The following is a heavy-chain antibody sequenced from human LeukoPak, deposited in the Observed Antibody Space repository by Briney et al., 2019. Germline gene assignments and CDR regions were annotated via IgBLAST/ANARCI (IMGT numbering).Heavy chain of an antibody. D-gene: IGHD3-22*01. CDR3: AGGSLTIVVVIATGDFDS. Sequence: ASVKVSCKASGYTFTGYYIHWVRQTPGQGLEWMGWINPNSGGTNYAQKFQGRVTMTRDTSISTAYMELRRLRSDDRAVYYCAGGSLTIVVVIATGDFDSWGQGTLVTVSS. CDR1: GYTFTGYY. V-gene: IGHV1-2*02. CDR2: INPNSGGT. J-gene: IGHJ4*02.